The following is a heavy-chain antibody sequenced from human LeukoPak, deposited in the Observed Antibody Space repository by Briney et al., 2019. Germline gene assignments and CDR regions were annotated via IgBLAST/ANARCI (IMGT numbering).Heavy chain of an antibody. V-gene: IGHV3-30*18. J-gene: IGHJ5*02. CDR2: ISYDGSNK. Sequence: GGSLRLSCAASGFTFSSYGMPWVRQAPGKGLEWVAVISYDGSNKYYADSVKGRFTISRDNSKNTLYLQMNSLRAEDTAVYYCAKDLGSVAAADYNWFDPWGQGTLVTVSS. CDR1: GFTFSSYG. CDR3: AKDLGSVAAADYNWFDP. D-gene: IGHD6-13*01.